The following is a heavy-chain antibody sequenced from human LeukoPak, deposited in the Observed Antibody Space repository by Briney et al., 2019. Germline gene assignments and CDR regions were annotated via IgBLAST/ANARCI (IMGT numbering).Heavy chain of an antibody. CDR1: GGSFSSYY. CDR2: IYYSGST. Sequence: PSETLSLTCAVYGGSFSSYYWGWIRQPPGKGLEWIGSIYYSGSTYYNPSLKSRVTISVDTSKNQFSLKLSSVTAADTAVYYCAISIAVAQMGGYWGQGTLVTVSS. D-gene: IGHD6-19*01. CDR3: AISIAVAQMGGY. J-gene: IGHJ4*02. V-gene: IGHV4-39*01.